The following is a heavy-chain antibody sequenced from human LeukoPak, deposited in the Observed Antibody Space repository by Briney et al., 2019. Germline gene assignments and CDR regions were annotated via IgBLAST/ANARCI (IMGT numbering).Heavy chain of an antibody. Sequence: SETLSLTCTVSGGSISSYYWSWIRQPPGKGLEWIGYIYYSGSTNYNPSLKSRATISVDTSKNQFSLKLSSVTAADTAVYYCARQGGGFWYFDLWGRGTLVTVSS. CDR2: IYYSGST. J-gene: IGHJ2*01. CDR3: ARQGGGFWYFDL. V-gene: IGHV4-59*08. D-gene: IGHD6-25*01. CDR1: GGSISSYY.